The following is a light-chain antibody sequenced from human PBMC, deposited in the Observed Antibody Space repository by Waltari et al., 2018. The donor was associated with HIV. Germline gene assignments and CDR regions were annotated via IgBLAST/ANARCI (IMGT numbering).Light chain of an antibody. CDR3: QHLNSYPPFT. V-gene: IGKV1-9*01. Sequence: DIQLTQSPSFMSASVGDRVTITCRASQAISSNLAWYQQKPGQAPTLLIYAASSLPSGVPSRFSDSGSGTEFTLTIRSLQPEDFATYYCQHLNSYPPFTFGPGTTVD. J-gene: IGKJ3*01. CDR2: AAS. CDR1: QAISSN.